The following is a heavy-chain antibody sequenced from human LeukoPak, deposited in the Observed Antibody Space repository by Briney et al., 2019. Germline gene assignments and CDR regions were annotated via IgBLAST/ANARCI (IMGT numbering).Heavy chain of an antibody. D-gene: IGHD4-23*01. CDR3: ARADGGNPFGAFDI. CDR1: GFSFGSYG. V-gene: IGHV3-33*01. CDR2: VWYDGTKK. J-gene: IGHJ3*02. Sequence: PGGSLRLSCAASGFSFGSYGINWVRQAPGKGLEWVAHVWYDGTKKLYADSVNGRFTISRANPNNSLYLQMNSLRAEYTAVYYCARADGGNPFGAFDIWGQGTMVTVSS.